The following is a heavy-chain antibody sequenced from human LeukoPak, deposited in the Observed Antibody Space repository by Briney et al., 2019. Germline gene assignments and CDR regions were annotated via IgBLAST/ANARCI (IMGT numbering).Heavy chain of an antibody. V-gene: IGHV3-30*02. CDR2: IRYDGSNK. Sequence: PGGSLRLSCAASGLNFSSYGMHWVRQAPGKGLECVAFIRYDGSNKYYADSVKGRFTISRDNSKNTLYLQMNSLRAEDTAVYYCAKGHCSSTSCYGTGFDYWGQGTLVTVPS. J-gene: IGHJ4*02. CDR1: GLNFSSYG. CDR3: AKGHCSSTSCYGTGFDY. D-gene: IGHD2-2*01.